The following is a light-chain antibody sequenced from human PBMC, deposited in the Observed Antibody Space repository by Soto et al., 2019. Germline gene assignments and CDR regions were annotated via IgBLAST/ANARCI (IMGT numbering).Light chain of an antibody. CDR1: SSNIGAGYD. V-gene: IGLV2-14*01. CDR3: SSYTSSSTYV. J-gene: IGLJ1*01. CDR2: EVS. Sequence: QSVLTQPPSVSGAPGQRVTISCSGGSSNIGAGYDVHWYQQHPGKAPKLMIYEVSNWPSGVSGRFSGSKSGNTASLTISGLQAEDEADYYCSSYTSSSTYVFGTGTKVTVL.